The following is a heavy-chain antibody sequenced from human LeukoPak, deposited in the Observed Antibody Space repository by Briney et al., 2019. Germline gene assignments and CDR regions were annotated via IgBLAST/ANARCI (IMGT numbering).Heavy chain of an antibody. Sequence: SETLSLTCTVSGGSISSYYWSWIRQPPGKGLEWIGYIYYSGSTNYNPSLKSRVTISVDTSKNQFSLKLSSVTAADTAVYYCARLPCSGRSYSFWFDPWGQGTLVTVSS. CDR2: IYYSGST. D-gene: IGHD2-15*01. V-gene: IGHV4-59*08. CDR3: ARLPCSGRSYSFWFDP. CDR1: GGSISSYY. J-gene: IGHJ5*02.